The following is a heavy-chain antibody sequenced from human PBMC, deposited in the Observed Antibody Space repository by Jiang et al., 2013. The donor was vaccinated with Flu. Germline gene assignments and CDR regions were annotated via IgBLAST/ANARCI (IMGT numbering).Heavy chain of an antibody. D-gene: IGHD3-10*01. V-gene: IGHV1-18*01. CDR3: ARVGYGSGSWAFDI. CDR1: GYTFTSYG. Sequence: GAEVKKPGASAKVSCKASGYTFTSYGISWVRQAPGQGLEWMGWINAGNGNTKYSQKFQGRVTITRDTSASTAYMELSSLRSEDTAVYYCARVGYGSGSWAFDIWGQGTMVTVSS. J-gene: IGHJ3*02. CDR2: INAGNGNT.